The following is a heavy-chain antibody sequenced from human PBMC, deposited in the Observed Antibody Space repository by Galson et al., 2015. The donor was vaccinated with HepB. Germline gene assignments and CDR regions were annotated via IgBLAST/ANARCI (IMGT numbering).Heavy chain of an antibody. CDR1: GFTFSSYG. V-gene: IGHV3-30*03. Sequence: SLRLSCAASGFTFSSYGMHWVRQAPGKGLEWVAVTSYDGSNGYYAGSVKGRFTVSRDNSKNTLYLQMNSLRAEDTAVYYCARLSWTIGGSYEGVDYWGQGTLVTVSS. D-gene: IGHD1-26*01. J-gene: IGHJ4*02. CDR3: ARLSWTIGGSYEGVDY. CDR2: TSYDGSNG.